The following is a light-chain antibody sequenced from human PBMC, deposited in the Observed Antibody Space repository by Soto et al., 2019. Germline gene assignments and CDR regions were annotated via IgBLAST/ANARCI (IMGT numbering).Light chain of an antibody. CDR2: FAS. J-gene: IGKJ4*01. CDR3: QQYSAWPLT. V-gene: IGKV3-15*01. CDR1: QSLNNN. Sequence: EIVMTQSPATLSVSPGERATLSCRASQSLNNNLAWYQQKPGQGPRLLIYFASTRATGIPARFSGSGSATDFSLTISSLQPEDSAFYYCQQYSAWPLTFGGGTKVETK.